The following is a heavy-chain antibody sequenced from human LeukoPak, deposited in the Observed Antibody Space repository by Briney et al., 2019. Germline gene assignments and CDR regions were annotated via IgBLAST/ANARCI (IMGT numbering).Heavy chain of an antibody. CDR2: ISGSGGST. J-gene: IGHJ4*02. D-gene: IGHD6-19*01. Sequence: GGSLRLSCAASGFTFSSYEMNWVRQAPGKGLEWVSIISGSGGSTYYADSVKGRFTISRDNSKNTLYLQMNSLRAEDMVVYYCAKVKYSSGWSFDYWGQGTLVTVSS. CDR3: AKVKYSSGWSFDY. V-gene: IGHV3-23*01. CDR1: GFTFSSYE.